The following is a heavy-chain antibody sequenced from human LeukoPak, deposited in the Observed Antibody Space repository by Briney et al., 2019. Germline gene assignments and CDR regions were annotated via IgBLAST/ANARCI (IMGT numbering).Heavy chain of an antibody. CDR3: ARDTGYSTAI. CDR2: ISGSGGST. Sequence: GGSLRLSCAASGFTFSSYAMSWVRQAPGKGLEWVSAISGSGGSTYYADSVKGRFTISRDNAKNTLYLQMSSLRAEDTAVYYCARDTGYSTAIWGQGTMVTVSS. D-gene: IGHD6-13*01. CDR1: GFTFSSYA. J-gene: IGHJ3*02. V-gene: IGHV3-23*01.